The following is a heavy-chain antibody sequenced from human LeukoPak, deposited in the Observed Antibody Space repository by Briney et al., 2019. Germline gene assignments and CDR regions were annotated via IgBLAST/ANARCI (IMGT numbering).Heavy chain of an antibody. D-gene: IGHD3-3*01. CDR1: GFTFSSYA. Sequence: PGGSLRLPCAASGFTFSSYAMSWVRQAPGKGLEWVSAISGSGGSTYYADSVKGRFTISRDNSKNTLYLQMNSLRAEDTAVYYCAKGRITIFGVVINIPYYFDYWGQGTLVTVSS. CDR3: AKGRITIFGVVINIPYYFDY. J-gene: IGHJ4*02. V-gene: IGHV3-23*01. CDR2: ISGSGGST.